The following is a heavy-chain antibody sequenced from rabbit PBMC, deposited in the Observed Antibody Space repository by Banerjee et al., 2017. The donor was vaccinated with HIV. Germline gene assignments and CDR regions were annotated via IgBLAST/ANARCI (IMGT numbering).Heavy chain of an antibody. CDR3: VRDAGYAAYGYVDLNL. Sequence: QLKESGGGLVQPGGSLKLSCKASGFDFSTYGVSWVRQAPGKGLEWIGYIDPIFGSAYYASWVNGRFTISKHNAQNTTYLQLNSLTVADTATYFCVRDAGYAAYGYVDLNLWGPGTLVTVS. D-gene: IGHD6-1*01. J-gene: IGHJ4*01. CDR1: GFDFSTYG. V-gene: IGHV1S7*01. CDR2: IDPIFGSA.